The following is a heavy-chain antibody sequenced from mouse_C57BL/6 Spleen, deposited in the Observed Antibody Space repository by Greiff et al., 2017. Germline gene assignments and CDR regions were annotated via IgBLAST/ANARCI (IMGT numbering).Heavy chain of an antibody. CDR1: GYTFTSYW. J-gene: IGHJ1*03. Sequence: QVQLQQPGTELVKPGASVKLSCKASGYTFTSYWMHWVKQRPGQGLEWIGNINPSNGGTNYNEKFKSKATLTVDKSSSTAYMQLSSLTSEDSAVYYCARGSYYDYDEDWYFDVWGTGTTGTVSS. CDR3: ARGSYYDYDEDWYFDV. CDR2: INPSNGGT. D-gene: IGHD2-4*01. V-gene: IGHV1-53*01.